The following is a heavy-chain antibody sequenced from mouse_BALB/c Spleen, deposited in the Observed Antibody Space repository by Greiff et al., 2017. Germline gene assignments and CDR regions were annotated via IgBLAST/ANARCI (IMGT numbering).Heavy chain of an antibody. J-gene: IGHJ3*01. V-gene: IGHV1-14*01. CDR1: GYTFTSYV. CDR3: ARSSTRITPAWFAY. CDR2: INPYNDGT. Sequence: VQLQQSGPELVQPGASVKMSCNAPGYTFTSYVMHWVKQKPGQGLEWIGYINPYNDGTKYNEKFHGKATLTSDKSSSTAYMELSSLTSEDSAVYYGARSSTRITPAWFAYWGQGTLVTVSA. D-gene: IGHD2-4*01.